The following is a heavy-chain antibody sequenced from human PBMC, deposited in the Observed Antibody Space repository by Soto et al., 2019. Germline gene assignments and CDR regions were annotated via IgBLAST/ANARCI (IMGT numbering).Heavy chain of an antibody. CDR3: ARSPDSSGYYPRWYYYGMDV. CDR2: IYYSGST. CDR1: GGSISSYY. J-gene: IGHJ6*02. V-gene: IGHV4-59*12. Sequence: SETLSLTCTVSGGSISSYYWSWIRQPPGKELEWIGDIYYSGSTNYNPSLKSRVTISVDTSKNQFSLKLSSVTAADTAVYYCARSPDSSGYYPRWYYYGMDVWGQGTTVTVSS. D-gene: IGHD3-22*01.